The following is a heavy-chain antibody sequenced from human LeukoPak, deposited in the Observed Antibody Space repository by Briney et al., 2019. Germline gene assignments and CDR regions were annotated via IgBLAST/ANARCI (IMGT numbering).Heavy chain of an antibody. V-gene: IGHV3-21*01. CDR1: GFTLSSYS. Sequence: PGGSLRLXCAASGFTLSSYSMNWVRRAPGKGLEWVSSISSSSSYIYYADSVKGRFTISRDNAKNSLYLQMNSLRAEDTAVYYCARNPPNRYCSSTSCCPFDYWGQGTLVTVSS. CDR3: ARNPPNRYCSSTSCCPFDY. D-gene: IGHD2-2*01. CDR2: ISSSSSYI. J-gene: IGHJ4*02.